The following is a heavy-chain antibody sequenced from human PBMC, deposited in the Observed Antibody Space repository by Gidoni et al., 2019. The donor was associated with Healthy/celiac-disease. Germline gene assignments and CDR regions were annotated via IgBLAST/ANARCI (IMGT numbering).Heavy chain of an antibody. CDR3: ARDVAAARPGLRFDP. Sequence: EVQLVESGGGLVQPGGSLRLSCAASGFTVSSYWMSWVRQAPGKGLEWVANIKQDGSEKYYVDSVKGRFTISRDNAKNSLYLQMNSLRAEDTAVYYCARDVAAARPGLRFDPWGQGTLVTVSS. CDR2: IKQDGSEK. V-gene: IGHV3-7*01. D-gene: IGHD6-6*01. CDR1: GFTVSSYW. J-gene: IGHJ5*02.